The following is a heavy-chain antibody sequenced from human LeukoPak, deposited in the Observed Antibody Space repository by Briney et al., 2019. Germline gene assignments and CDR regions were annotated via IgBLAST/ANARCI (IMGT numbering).Heavy chain of an antibody. Sequence: GGSLRLSCAASGFTFSSYSMNWVRQAPGKGLEWVSSISSSSSYIYYADSVKGRFTISRDNAKNSLYLQMNSLRAEDTAVYCCASSIAVAGGAYWGQGTLVTVSS. CDR2: ISSSSSYI. CDR1: GFTFSSYS. CDR3: ASSIAVAGGAY. V-gene: IGHV3-21*01. J-gene: IGHJ4*02. D-gene: IGHD6-19*01.